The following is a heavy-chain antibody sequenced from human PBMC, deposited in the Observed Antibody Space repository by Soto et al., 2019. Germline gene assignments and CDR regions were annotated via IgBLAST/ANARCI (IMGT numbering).Heavy chain of an antibody. J-gene: IGHJ5*02. CDR3: GRDLSGSYLPWGWFDT. CDR1: GGSISSGGYY. D-gene: IGHD3-10*01. CDR2: IYYSGST. Sequence: QVQLQESGPGLVKPSQTLSLTCTVSGGSISSGGYYWSWIRQPPGKGLEWIGYIYYSGSTYYNPSLKSRVNISVDTSKNQFSRKLSSVTVADTAVYYCGRDLSGSYLPWGWFDTWGQGTLVTVSS. V-gene: IGHV4-31*03.